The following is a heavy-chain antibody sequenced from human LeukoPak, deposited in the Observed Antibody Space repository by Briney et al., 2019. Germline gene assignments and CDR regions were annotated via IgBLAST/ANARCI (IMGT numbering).Heavy chain of an antibody. CDR2: TSAHNDDT. Sequence: ASVKVYCKASGYTFTSYGISWVRQAPGQGLEWMGWTSAHNDDTNYAETLQGRLTMTTDISTSTAYMELTSLRSDDTAVYYCARDWDSRNDYFDPWGQGTLVIVSS. J-gene: IGHJ4*02. D-gene: IGHD1-1*01. CDR1: GYTFTSYG. V-gene: IGHV1-18*01. CDR3: ARDWDSRNDYFDP.